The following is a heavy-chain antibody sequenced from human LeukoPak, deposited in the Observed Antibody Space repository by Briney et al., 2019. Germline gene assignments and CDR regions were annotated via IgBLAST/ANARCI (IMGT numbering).Heavy chain of an antibody. D-gene: IGHD3-22*01. CDR1: GGSFSGYY. V-gene: IGHV4-34*01. CDR3: ARCGYDSSGYYTPYYFDY. CDR2: INHSGST. J-gene: IGHJ4*02. Sequence: PSETLSLTCAVYGGSFSGYYWSWIRQPPGKGLEWIGEINHSGSTNYNPSLKSRVTISVDTSKNQFSLKLSSVTAADTAVYYCARCGYDSSGYYTPYYFDYWGQGTLVTVAS.